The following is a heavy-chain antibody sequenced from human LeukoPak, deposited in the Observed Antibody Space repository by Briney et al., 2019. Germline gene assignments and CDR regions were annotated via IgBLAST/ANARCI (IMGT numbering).Heavy chain of an antibody. CDR2: INQDGSAK. CDR1: GFMFRSYA. D-gene: IGHD1-7*01. CDR3: ARWEIRGTAHQLDY. J-gene: IGHJ4*02. V-gene: IGHV3-7*01. Sequence: GGSLRLSCAASGFMFRSYAMSWVRQAPGKGLEWVANINQDGSAKYYVDSVRGRFTISRDNAKNSMYLQMNSLRAEDTAAYYCARWEIRGTAHQLDYWGQGTLVTVSS.